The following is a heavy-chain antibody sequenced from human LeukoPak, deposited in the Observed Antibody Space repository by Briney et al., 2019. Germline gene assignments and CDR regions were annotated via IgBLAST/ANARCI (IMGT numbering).Heavy chain of an antibody. J-gene: IGHJ6*02. D-gene: IGHD3-16*01. V-gene: IGHV3-7*03. CDR3: ARGGGLDV. CDR1: GFIFRTYA. Sequence: GVSLRLSCAASGFIFRTYAMSWVRQAPGKGLEWVASINHNGNVNYYVDSVKGRFTISRDNAKNSLYLQMSNLRAEDTAVYFRARGGGLDVWGQGATVTVSS. CDR2: INHNGNVN.